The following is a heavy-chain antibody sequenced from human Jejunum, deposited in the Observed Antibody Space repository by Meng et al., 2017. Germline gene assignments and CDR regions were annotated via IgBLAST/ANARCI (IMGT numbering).Heavy chain of an antibody. D-gene: IGHD6-19*01. Sequence: VHLVQSGAEVKNPGASVKFSCKASGYTFTAYYIHWVRQAPGQGLEWMGWINPNTGGTNYAQNFEDGVTMTRDTSINTAYMEVSRLRSDDTAVYYCAREVGSLAGDFDSWGQGTLVTVSS. CDR3: AREVGSLAGDFDS. CDR1: GYTFTAYY. J-gene: IGHJ4*02. CDR2: INPNTGGT. V-gene: IGHV1-2*02.